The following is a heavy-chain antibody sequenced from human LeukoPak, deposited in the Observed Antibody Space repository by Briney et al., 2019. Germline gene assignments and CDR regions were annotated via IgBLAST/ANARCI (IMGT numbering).Heavy chain of an antibody. V-gene: IGHV3-15*01. CDR3: TTRIVVVPAAMVDY. CDR1: GFTFSNAW. D-gene: IGHD2-2*01. Sequence: MTGGSLRLSCAASGFTFSNAWMSWVRQAPGKGLEWVGRIKSKTDGGTTDYAAPVKGRFTISRDDSKNTLYLQMNSLKTEDRAVYYCTTRIVVVPAAMVDYWGQGTLVTVSS. CDR2: IKSKTDGGTT. J-gene: IGHJ4*02.